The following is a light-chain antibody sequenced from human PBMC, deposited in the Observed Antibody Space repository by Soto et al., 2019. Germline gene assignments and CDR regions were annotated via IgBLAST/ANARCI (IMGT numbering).Light chain of an antibody. J-gene: IGKJ4*01. CDR3: LQDYSFPRT. CDR2: DAS. V-gene: IGKV3-11*01. CDR1: QSVSSY. Sequence: DIVLTDWPATLSLSPGERATRSFRASQSVSSYLAWYQQKPGQAPRLLIYDASNRATGIPARFSGSGSGTDFTLTISSLQPEDFATYYCLQDYSFPRTFGGGTKVDIK.